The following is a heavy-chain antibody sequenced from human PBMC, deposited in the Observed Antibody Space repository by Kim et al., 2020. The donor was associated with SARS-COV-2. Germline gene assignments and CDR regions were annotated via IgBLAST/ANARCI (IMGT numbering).Heavy chain of an antibody. CDR2: ISSNGGST. J-gene: IGHJ3*02. Sequence: GGSLRLSCSASGFTFSSYAMHWVRQAPGKGLEYVSAISSNGGSTYYADSVKGRFTISRDNSKNTLYLQMSSLRAEDTAVYYCVKDQGGTGAYDAFDIWGQGTMVTVSS. CDR1: GFTFSSYA. CDR3: VKDQGGTGAYDAFDI. D-gene: IGHD3-16*01. V-gene: IGHV3-64D*06.